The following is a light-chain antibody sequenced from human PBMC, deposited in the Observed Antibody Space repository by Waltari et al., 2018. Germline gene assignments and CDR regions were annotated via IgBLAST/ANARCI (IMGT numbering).Light chain of an antibody. CDR1: QSVSSN. Sequence: EIVMTQSPATLSVSPGERATLSCRASQSVSSNLAWYQQKPGQAPRLLIYGASTRATGIPARFSGSGSGTEFTLTISSLQSEYFAVYDCQQYNNWPRGYTFGQGTKLEIK. CDR2: GAS. J-gene: IGKJ2*01. V-gene: IGKV3-15*01. CDR3: QQYNNWPRGYT.